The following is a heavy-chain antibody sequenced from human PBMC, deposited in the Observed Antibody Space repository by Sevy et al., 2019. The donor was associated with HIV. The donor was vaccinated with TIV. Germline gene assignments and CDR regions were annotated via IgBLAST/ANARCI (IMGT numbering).Heavy chain of an antibody. CDR2: LDPTGGST. Sequence: ASVKVSCKASGYRFTRFYFHWVRPAPGQGLAWVGILDPTGGSTTYAQKLQDRVTMTSDTSTTTINMELRSLRSDDTGMDFGVALMDGRVDHWGQGTLVTVSS. V-gene: IGHV1-46*04. J-gene: IGHJ4*02. D-gene: IGHD2-8*01. CDR1: GYRFTRFY. CDR3: VALMDGRVDH.